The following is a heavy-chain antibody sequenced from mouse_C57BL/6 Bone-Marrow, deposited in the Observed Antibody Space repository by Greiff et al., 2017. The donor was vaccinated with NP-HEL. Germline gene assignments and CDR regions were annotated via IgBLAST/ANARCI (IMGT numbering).Heavy chain of an antibody. Sequence: VQLQESGAELVRPGASVTLSCKASGYTFTDYEMHWVKQTPVHGLEWIGAIDPETGGTAYNQKFTGKAILTADTSSSTAYMELRSLTSEDSAVYYCTREESNYVDYAMDYWGQGTSVTVSS. CDR1: GYTFTDYE. CDR3: TREESNYVDYAMDY. V-gene: IGHV1-15*01. D-gene: IGHD2-5*01. CDR2: IDPETGGT. J-gene: IGHJ4*01.